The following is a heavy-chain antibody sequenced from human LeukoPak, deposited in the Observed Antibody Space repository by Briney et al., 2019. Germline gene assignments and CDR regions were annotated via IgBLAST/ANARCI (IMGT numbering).Heavy chain of an antibody. CDR3: ANSLRYFDWLPSPKGSFDY. Sequence: GGSLRLSCAASGFTFSSYAMSWVRQAPGKGLEWVSAISGSGGSTYYEDSVKGRFTISRDNSKNTLYLQMNSLRAEDTAVYYCANSLRYFDWLPSPKGSFDYWGQGTLVTVSS. J-gene: IGHJ4*02. D-gene: IGHD3-9*01. CDR2: ISGSGGST. CDR1: GFTFSSYA. V-gene: IGHV3-23*01.